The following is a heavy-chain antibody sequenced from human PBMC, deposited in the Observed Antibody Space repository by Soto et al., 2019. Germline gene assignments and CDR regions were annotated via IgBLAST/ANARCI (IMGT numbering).Heavy chain of an antibody. CDR3: GRDGDQWDQRYLDY. D-gene: IGHD1-26*01. CDR2: INGHTGST. J-gene: IGHJ4*02. V-gene: IGHV1-18*01. Sequence: QGQLVQSGAEVKRPGASVKVSCKTPGNFCTKYGISWVRQAPGQGLEWMGWINGHTGSTNYAPKFRGRVTMTTDTSTSIVYMELSSLTSDDTAVYYCGRDGDQWDQRYLDYWGQGTLVSVYS. CDR1: GNFCTKYG.